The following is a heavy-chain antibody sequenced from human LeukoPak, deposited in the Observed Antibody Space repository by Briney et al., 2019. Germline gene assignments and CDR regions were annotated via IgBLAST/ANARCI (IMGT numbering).Heavy chain of an antibody. CDR2: VYHSGTT. CDR3: ARGAYCTSINCYGFDY. Sequence: SETLSLTCTVSGGSFTAFYWSWIRQPPGKGLEWIGEVYHSGTTNYNPSLKSRVTLSVDTSKNQFPLKLASVTAADTAVYYCARGAYCTSINCYGFDYWGQGTQVTASS. V-gene: IGHV4-34*01. D-gene: IGHD2-2*01. CDR1: GGSFTAFY. J-gene: IGHJ4*02.